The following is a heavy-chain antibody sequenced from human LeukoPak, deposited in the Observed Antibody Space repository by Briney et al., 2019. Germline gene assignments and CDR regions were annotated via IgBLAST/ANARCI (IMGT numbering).Heavy chain of an antibody. CDR2: INHSGST. CDR3: ARGTRYFVVVPAAIHNWFDP. V-gene: IGHV4-34*01. Sequence: SETLSLTCAVYGGSFSGYYWSWIRKPPGKGLEWIGEINHSGSTNYNPSLKSRVTISVDTSKNQFSLKLSSVTAADTAVYYCARGTRYFVVVPAAIHNWFDPWGQGTLVTVSS. CDR1: GGSFSGYY. D-gene: IGHD2-2*02. J-gene: IGHJ5*02.